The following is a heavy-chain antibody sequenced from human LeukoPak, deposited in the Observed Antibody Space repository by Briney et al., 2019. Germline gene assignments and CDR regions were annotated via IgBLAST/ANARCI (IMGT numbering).Heavy chain of an antibody. CDR2: IYTSGST. CDR3: ARDRPCGGSCYFWDY. Sequence: PSETLSLTCTVSGGSISSYYWSWTRQPAGKGLEWIGRIYTSGSTNYNPSLKSRVTMSVDTSKNQFSLKLSSVTAADTAVYYCARDRPCGGSCYFWDYWGQGTLVTVSS. D-gene: IGHD2-15*01. V-gene: IGHV4-4*07. CDR1: GGSISSYY. J-gene: IGHJ4*02.